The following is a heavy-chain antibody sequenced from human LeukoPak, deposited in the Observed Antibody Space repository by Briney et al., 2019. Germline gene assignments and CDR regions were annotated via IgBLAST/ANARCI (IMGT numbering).Heavy chain of an antibody. CDR1: GFTFSSYE. J-gene: IGHJ4*02. CDR2: ISSSGSTI. CDR3: ARSPWFGELLESYFDY. V-gene: IGHV3-48*03. Sequence: GGSLRLSCAASGFTFSSYEMNWGRRAPGKGLEGVSYISSSGSTIYYADSVKGRFTISRDNAKNSLYLQMNSLRAEDTAVYYCARSPWFGELLESYFDYWGQGTLVTVSS. D-gene: IGHD3-10*01.